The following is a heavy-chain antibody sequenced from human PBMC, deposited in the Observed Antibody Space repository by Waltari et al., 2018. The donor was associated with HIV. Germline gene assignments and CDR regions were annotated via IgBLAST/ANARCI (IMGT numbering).Heavy chain of an antibody. V-gene: IGHV3-33*01. CDR1: GFTLTDYA. D-gene: IGHD3-10*01. CDR3: ARQGNTGTYFGGHR. CDR2: LWPDGNTR. J-gene: IGHJ4*02. Sequence: QVHLVKSGGTVVQHGKSLRLSCVTDGFTLTDYAMSWFRQTPGAGLQGVAILWPDGNTRFYAPFVRGRFSISRDNTKKTVFLQMRALRADDTGVYFCARQGNTGTYFGGHRWGRGT.